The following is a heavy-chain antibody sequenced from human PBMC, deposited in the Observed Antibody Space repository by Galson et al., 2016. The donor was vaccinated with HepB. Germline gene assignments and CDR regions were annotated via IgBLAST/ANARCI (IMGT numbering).Heavy chain of an antibody. D-gene: IGHD1-20*01. CDR2: ISKSGDYT. V-gene: IGHV3-23*01. J-gene: IGHJ6*03. CDR3: AKDLGVRLLTVYYDMDA. Sequence: SLRLSCAASGFIFSEYAMSWVRQAPGKGLEWVSAISKSGDYTYYADSVKGRFTISRDNSKNTLSLQMNSLRAEDTALYHCAKDLGVRLLTVYYDMDAWGNRTTVTVSS. CDR1: GFIFSEYA.